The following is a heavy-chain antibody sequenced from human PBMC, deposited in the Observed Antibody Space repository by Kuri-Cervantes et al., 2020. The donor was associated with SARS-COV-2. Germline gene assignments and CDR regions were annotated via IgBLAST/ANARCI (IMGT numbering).Heavy chain of an antibody. Sequence: GGSLRLSCAASGFTFSSYWMTWVRQAPGKGLDWVANVRQDGRDKYYGDSVKGRFTISRDNTKNSLYLQMDSLTAEDTAVYYCARYCTSISCESAIDFWGQGTLVTGSS. CDR1: GFTFSSYW. J-gene: IGHJ4*02. CDR3: ARYCTSISCESAIDF. D-gene: IGHD2-2*01. CDR2: VRQDGRDK. V-gene: IGHV3-7*03.